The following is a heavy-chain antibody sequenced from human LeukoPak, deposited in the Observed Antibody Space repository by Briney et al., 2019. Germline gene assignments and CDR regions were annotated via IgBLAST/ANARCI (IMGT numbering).Heavy chain of an antibody. CDR2: IKQDGSEK. Sequence: GGSLRLSCAASGFTFSRYWMTWVRQAPGKGLEWVSNIKQDGSEKYYVDSVKGRFTISRDNAKNSLYLQMNSLRAEDTAVYYCAREKEGYCSRTSCYLDYYYYYMDVWGKGTTVTISS. V-gene: IGHV3-7*01. J-gene: IGHJ6*03. CDR1: GFTFSRYW. CDR3: AREKEGYCSRTSCYLDYYYYYMDV. D-gene: IGHD2-2*01.